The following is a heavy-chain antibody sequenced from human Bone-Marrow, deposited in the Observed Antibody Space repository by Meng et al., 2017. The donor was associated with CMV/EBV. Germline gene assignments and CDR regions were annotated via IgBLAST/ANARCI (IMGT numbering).Heavy chain of an antibody. J-gene: IGHJ4*02. CDR3: AREYRSPDSHVEFDY. CDR2: ISYDGSNK. V-gene: IGHV3-30*04. D-gene: IGHD6-13*01. CDR1: GFTFSSYA. Sequence: GESLKISCAASGFTFSSYAMHWVRQTPGKGLEWVAVISYDGSNKYYADSMKGRFTISRDNSKNTLYLQMNSLRAEDTAVYHCAREYRSPDSHVEFDYWGQGTLVTVSS.